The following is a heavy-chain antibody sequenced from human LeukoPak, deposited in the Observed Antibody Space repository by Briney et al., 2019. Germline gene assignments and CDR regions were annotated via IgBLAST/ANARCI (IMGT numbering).Heavy chain of an antibody. D-gene: IGHD3-22*01. CDR1: GFTFSSYS. CDR2: ISSSSSTI. CDR3: ARSPNYYDSSGYYYDIDY. Sequence: GGSLRLSCAASGFTFSSYSMSWVRQAPGKGLEWVSYISSSSSTIYYADSVKGRFTISRDNAKNSLYLQMNSLRDEDTAVYYCARSPNYYDSSGYYYDIDYWGQGTLVTVSS. J-gene: IGHJ4*02. V-gene: IGHV3-48*02.